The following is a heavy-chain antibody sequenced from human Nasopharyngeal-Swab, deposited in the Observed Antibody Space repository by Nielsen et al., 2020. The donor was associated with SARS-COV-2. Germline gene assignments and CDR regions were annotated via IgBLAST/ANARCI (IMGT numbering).Heavy chain of an antibody. CDR1: GGSISSYY. CDR3: ARVYYDSSVWSFDY. J-gene: IGHJ4*02. D-gene: IGHD3-22*01. V-gene: IGHV4-4*07. Sequence: GSLSLSCTVVSGGSISSYYWSWIRQPAGKGLEWIGRIYTSGSTNYNPSLKSRVTMSVDTSKNQFSLKLSSVTAADTAVYYCARVYYDSSVWSFDYWGQGTLVTVSS. CDR2: IYTSGST.